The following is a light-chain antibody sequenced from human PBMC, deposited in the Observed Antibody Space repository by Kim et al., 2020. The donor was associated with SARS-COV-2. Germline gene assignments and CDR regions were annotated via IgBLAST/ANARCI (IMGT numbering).Light chain of an antibody. CDR2: SNN. J-gene: IGLJ3*02. Sequence: GQWVTISGSGSSSNIGSNTVHWYQQLPGTAPKLLIYSNNQRPSGVPDRFSASKSGTSASLAISGLQSEDEADYYCAAWDDSLNGWVFGGGTQLTVL. CDR3: AAWDDSLNGWV. CDR1: SSNIGSNT. V-gene: IGLV1-44*01.